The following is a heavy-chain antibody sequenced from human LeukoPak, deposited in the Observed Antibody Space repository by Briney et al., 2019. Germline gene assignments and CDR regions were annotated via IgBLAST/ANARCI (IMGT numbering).Heavy chain of an antibody. CDR2: IYYSGST. Sequence: PSETLSLTCTVSGGSISSYYWSWIRQPPGKGLEWIGYIYYSGSTNYNPSLKSRVTISVDTSKNQFSLKLSSVTAADTAVYYCARDRGGYDAFDIWGQGTMVTVSS. J-gene: IGHJ3*02. V-gene: IGHV4-59*12. D-gene: IGHD2-15*01. CDR3: ARDRGGYDAFDI. CDR1: GGSISSYY.